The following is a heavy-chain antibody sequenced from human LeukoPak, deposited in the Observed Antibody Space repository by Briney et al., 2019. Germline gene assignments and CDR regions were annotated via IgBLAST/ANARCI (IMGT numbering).Heavy chain of an antibody. CDR1: GGSISSSNW. CDR2: IYHSGST. V-gene: IGHV4-4*02. J-gene: IGHJ4*02. D-gene: IGHD4-17*01. CDR3: ARDVSGDYSTFHFDY. Sequence: SGTLSLTCAVSGGSISSSNWWSWVRQPPGKGLEWIGEIYHSGSTNYNPSLKSRVTISVDKSKNQFSLKLSSVTAADTAVYYCARDVSGDYSTFHFDYWGQGTLVTVSS.